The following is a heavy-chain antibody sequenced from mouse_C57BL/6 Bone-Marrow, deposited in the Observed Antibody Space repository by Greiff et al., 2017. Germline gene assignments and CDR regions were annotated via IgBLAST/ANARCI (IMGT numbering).Heavy chain of an antibody. CDR3: ARESIYYGNNIGFAY. D-gene: IGHD2-1*01. CDR1: GYTFTSYW. Sequence: QVQLQQPGAELVKPGASVKMSCKASGYTFTSYWITWVKQRPGQGLEWIGDIYPGSGSTNYNEKFKSKATLTVDTSSSTAYMQLSSLTSEDSAVYYWARESIYYGNNIGFAYWGQGTLVTVSA. J-gene: IGHJ3*01. V-gene: IGHV1-55*01. CDR2: IYPGSGST.